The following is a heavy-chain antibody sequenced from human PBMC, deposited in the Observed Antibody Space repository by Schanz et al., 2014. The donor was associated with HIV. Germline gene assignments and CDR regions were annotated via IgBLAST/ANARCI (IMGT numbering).Heavy chain of an antibody. CDR1: GFTFSNYA. CDR3: AKSLTIETATITYFDY. CDR2: ISGGST. D-gene: IGHD1-20*01. Sequence: VQLLESGGGVVQPVLRLSCAASGFTFSNYAMPWVRQAPGKGLEWVSAISGGSTYYADSVKGRFTISRDNSKNTLYLHMNNLRAEDTAVYYCAKSLTIETATITYFDYWGQGTLVTVSS. V-gene: IGHV3-23*01. J-gene: IGHJ4*02.